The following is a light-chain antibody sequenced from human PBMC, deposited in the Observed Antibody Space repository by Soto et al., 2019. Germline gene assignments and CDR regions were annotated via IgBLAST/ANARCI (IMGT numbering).Light chain of an antibody. Sequence: EIVMTQSPATLSVSPGARATLSCRASQSVTTNLAWYQQQPGQAPRLLIYGASTRATGIPARFSGSGSGTEFTLTISSLQSEDFAAYYCQHYNNCPLTFGGGTKVEIK. V-gene: IGKV3-15*01. CDR1: QSVTTN. CDR3: QHYNNCPLT. CDR2: GAS. J-gene: IGKJ4*01.